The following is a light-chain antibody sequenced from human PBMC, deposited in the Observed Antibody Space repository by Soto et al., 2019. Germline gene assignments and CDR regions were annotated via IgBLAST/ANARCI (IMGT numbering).Light chain of an antibody. CDR1: SSDVGGYNY. Sequence: QSALTQPASVSGSPGQSITISCTGTSSDVGGYNYVPWYQQHPGKAPKLMIYEVSNRPSGVSNRFSGSKSGNTASLTISGLQAEDEADYYCTSYTSSITYVFGTGTKVTV. CDR3: TSYTSSITYV. V-gene: IGLV2-14*01. CDR2: EVS. J-gene: IGLJ1*01.